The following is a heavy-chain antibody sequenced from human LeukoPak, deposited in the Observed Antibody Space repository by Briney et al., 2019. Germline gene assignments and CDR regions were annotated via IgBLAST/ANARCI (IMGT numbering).Heavy chain of an antibody. Sequence: PGGSLRLSCAASGFTFSSYGMHWLRQAPGQGLEWVAVIWYGGSNKYYADSVKGRFTIARDNSKNTLYLQMNSLRAEDTAVYYCAKDSSSSDYYMDVWGKGTTVTVSS. CDR2: IWYGGSNK. CDR3: AKDSSSSDYYMDV. D-gene: IGHD6-6*01. CDR1: GFTFSSYG. J-gene: IGHJ6*03. V-gene: IGHV3-30*02.